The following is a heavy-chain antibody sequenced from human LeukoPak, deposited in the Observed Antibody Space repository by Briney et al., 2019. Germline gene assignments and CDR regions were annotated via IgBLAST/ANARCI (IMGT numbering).Heavy chain of an antibody. V-gene: IGHV4-39*01. D-gene: IGHD2-15*01. CDR2: IYYGGST. CDR3: ARALGYCSGGSCTRGYNWFDP. CDR1: GGSVSSGSYY. Sequence: KSSETLSLTCTVSGGSVSSGSYYWGWIRQPPGKGLEWIGSIYYGGSTYYNPSLKSRVTISVDTSMNQFSLKLSFVTTADTAVYYCARALGYCSGGSCTRGYNWFDPWGQGTLVTVPS. J-gene: IGHJ5*02.